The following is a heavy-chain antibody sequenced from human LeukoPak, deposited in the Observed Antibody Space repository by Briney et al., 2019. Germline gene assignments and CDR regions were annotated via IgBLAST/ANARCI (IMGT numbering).Heavy chain of an antibody. J-gene: IGHJ6*02. D-gene: IGHD6-19*01. CDR3: ARGGTSIAVAGTGIYYYYGMDV. CDR1: GGFISGYY. CDR2: IYYTGST. Sequence: PSDTVSLTCTLSGGFISGYYWSWMPQPRGKGLEWMGFIYYTGSTNYSPSLRSRVTISVDTSKKQFSLKLNSVTAADTAVYYCARGGTSIAVAGTGIYYYYGMDVWGQGTTVTVSS. V-gene: IGHV4-59*07.